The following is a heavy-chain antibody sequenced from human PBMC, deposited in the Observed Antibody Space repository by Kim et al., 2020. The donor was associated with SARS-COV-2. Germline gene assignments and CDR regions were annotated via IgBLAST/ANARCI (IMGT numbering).Heavy chain of an antibody. J-gene: IGHJ3*02. V-gene: IGHV3-53*01. CDR2: IYSGGST. D-gene: IGHD3-22*01. Sequence: GGSLRLSCAASGFTVSSNYMSWVRQAPGKGLEWVSVIYSGGSTYYADSVKGRFTISRDNSKNTLYLQMNSLRAEDTAVYYCARGRIYYDSSGSPGAFDIWGQGTMVTVSS. CDR3: ARGRIYYDSSGSPGAFDI. CDR1: GFTVSSNY.